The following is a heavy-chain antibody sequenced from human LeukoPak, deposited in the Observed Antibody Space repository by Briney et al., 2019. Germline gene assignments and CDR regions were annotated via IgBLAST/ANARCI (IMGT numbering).Heavy chain of an antibody. CDR1: SDSIFTSNW. Sequence: PSGTLSLTCTVSSDSIFTSNWWSWVRQPPGKGLEWIGQIFHSGSTSYSPSLKSRVTISMDKSKNQISLRLTSVTAADTAVYYCARSPTKRVPEDYWGQGTLVTVSS. D-gene: IGHD2-2*01. CDR2: IFHSGST. CDR3: ARSPTKRVPEDY. J-gene: IGHJ4*02. V-gene: IGHV4-4*02.